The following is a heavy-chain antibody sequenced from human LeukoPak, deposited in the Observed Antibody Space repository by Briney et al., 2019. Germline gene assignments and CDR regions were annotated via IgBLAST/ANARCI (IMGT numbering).Heavy chain of an antibody. CDR2: ISSSSSTI. Sequence: GGSLRLSCAASGFTFSSYSMNWVRQAPGKGLEWVSYISSSSSTIYYADSVKGRFTISRDNSKNTLYLQMNSLRAEDTAVYYCAKDRNHDFWSGYYTGSFDPWGQGTLVTVSS. CDR3: AKDRNHDFWSGYYTGSFDP. J-gene: IGHJ5*02. V-gene: IGHV3-48*01. CDR1: GFTFSSYS. D-gene: IGHD3-3*01.